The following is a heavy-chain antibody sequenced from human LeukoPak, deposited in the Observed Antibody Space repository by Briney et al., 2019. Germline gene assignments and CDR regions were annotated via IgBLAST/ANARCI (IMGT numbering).Heavy chain of an antibody. J-gene: IGHJ4*02. CDR3: ARGVYIAAAQYGY. Sequence: SETLSLTCTVSGGSISSYYWSWLRQPPGKGLEWIGYIYYSGTTNYNPSLKGRVTISVDTSKNQVSLKLSSVTAADTAVYYCARGVYIAAAQYGYWGQGTMVTVSS. CDR1: GGSISSYY. CDR2: IYYSGTT. V-gene: IGHV4-59*01. D-gene: IGHD6-13*01.